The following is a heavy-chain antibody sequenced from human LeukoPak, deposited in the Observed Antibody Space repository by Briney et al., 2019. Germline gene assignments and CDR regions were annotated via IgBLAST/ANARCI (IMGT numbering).Heavy chain of an antibody. CDR1: GFTFSTYS. CDR3: ATDGRSSGWYGFDY. J-gene: IGHJ4*02. D-gene: IGHD6-19*01. Sequence: GGSLRLSCAASGFTFSTYSMNWVRQAPGKGLEWVSSITSPVGRMYYADSLKGRITISRDNARSTLYLQMNSRRAEDTAVYYCATDGRSSGWYGFDYWGQGILVTVSS. CDR2: ITSPVGRM. V-gene: IGHV3-21*01.